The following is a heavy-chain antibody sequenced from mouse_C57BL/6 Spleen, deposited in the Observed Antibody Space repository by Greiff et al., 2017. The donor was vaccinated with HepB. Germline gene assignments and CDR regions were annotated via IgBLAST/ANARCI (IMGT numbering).Heavy chain of an antibody. Sequence: QVQLKQSGAELVRPGASVTLSCKASGYTFTDYEMHRVKQTPVHGLEWIGAIDPETGGTAYNQKFKGKAILTADKSSSTAYMELRSLTSEDSAVYYCTRWAWFAYWGQGTLVTVSA. CDR3: TRWAWFAY. D-gene: IGHD4-1*01. V-gene: IGHV1-15*01. CDR2: IDPETGGT. J-gene: IGHJ3*01. CDR1: GYTFTDYE.